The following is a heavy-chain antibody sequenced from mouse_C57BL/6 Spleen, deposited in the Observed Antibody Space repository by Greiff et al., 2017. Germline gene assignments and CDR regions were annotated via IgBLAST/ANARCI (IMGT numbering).Heavy chain of an antibody. D-gene: IGHD4-1*01. J-gene: IGHJ2*01. V-gene: IGHV1-72*01. Sequence: QVQLQQSGAELVKPGASVKLSCKASGYTFTSYWMHWVKQRPGRGLEWIGRIDPNSGGTKYNEKFKSKATLTVDKPSSTAYMQLSSLTSEDSAVYSCAKLTGTSYYFGCWGQGTTLTVAS. CDR1: GYTFTSYW. CDR2: IDPNSGGT. CDR3: AKLTGTSYYFGC.